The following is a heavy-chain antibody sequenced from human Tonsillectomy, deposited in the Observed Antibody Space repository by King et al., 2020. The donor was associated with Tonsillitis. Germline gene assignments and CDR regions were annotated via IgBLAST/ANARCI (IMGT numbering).Heavy chain of an antibody. V-gene: IGHV3-33*01. Sequence: VQLVESGGGVVQPGRSLRLSCAASGFTFSSYGMHWVRQAPGKGLEWVAVIWYDGSNKYYADSVKGRFTISRDNSKNTLYLQMNSLRAEDTAVYYCARELGGSYSVGVFDYWGQGTLVTVSS. D-gene: IGHD1-26*01. CDR2: IWYDGSNK. J-gene: IGHJ4*02. CDR1: GFTFSSYG. CDR3: ARELGGSYSVGVFDY.